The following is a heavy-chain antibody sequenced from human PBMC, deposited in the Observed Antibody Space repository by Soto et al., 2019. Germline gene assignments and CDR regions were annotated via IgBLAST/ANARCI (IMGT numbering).Heavy chain of an antibody. CDR1: GYTFTGYY. CDR3: ARGYQNFGSSRDGYNYYFDY. CDR2: INPNSGGT. D-gene: IGHD5-12*01. Sequence: ASVKVSCKASGYTFTGYYMHWVRQAPGQGLEWMGWINPNSGGTNYAQKFQGWVTMTRDTSISTAYMELSRLRSDDTAVYYCARGYQNFGSSRDGYNYYFDYWGQGTLVTVSS. V-gene: IGHV1-2*04. J-gene: IGHJ4*02.